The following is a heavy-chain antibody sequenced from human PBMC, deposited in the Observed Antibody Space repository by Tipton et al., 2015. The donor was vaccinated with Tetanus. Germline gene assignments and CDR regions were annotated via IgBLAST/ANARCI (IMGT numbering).Heavy chain of an antibody. J-gene: IGHJ6*02. CDR1: GGSISSSSYY. CDR2: IYYSGST. D-gene: IGHD3-10*01. CDR3: ARYGSGSYYRPYYYSGMDV. V-gene: IGHV4-39*01. Sequence: TLSLTCTVSGGSISSSSYYWGWIRQPPGKGLEWIGSIYYSGSTYYNPSLKSRVTISVDTSKNQFSLKLSSVTAADTAVYYCARYGSGSYYRPYYYSGMDVWVQGTTVTVSS.